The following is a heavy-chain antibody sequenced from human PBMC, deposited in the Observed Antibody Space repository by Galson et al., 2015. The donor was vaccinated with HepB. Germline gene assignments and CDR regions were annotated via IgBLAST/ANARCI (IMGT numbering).Heavy chain of an antibody. J-gene: IGHJ6*02. D-gene: IGHD3-10*01. CDR3: ARVMVRGTHYMDV. CDR2: IYPGDSDT. Sequence: QSGAEVKKPGESLKISCKGSRDSFTGYWIGWVRQMPGKGLEWMGIIYPGDSDTKYSPTFQGHVTISADKSTSTAYLQWSSLKASDTAMYYCARVMVRGTHYMDVWGQGTTVTVTS. V-gene: IGHV5-51*01. CDR1: RDSFTGYW.